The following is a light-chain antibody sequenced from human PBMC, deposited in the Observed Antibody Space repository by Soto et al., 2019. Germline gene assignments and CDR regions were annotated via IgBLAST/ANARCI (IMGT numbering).Light chain of an antibody. Sequence: EIVMTQSPATLSLSPGETATLSCRASESVIRNLAWYQQKPGQVPRLLIYGVSTRVTGVPARFSGSGSGTEFTLTISSLQSEDFALYYCHQYNYWPRSFGQGTKVDIK. V-gene: IGKV3-15*01. CDR1: ESVIRN. CDR2: GVS. CDR3: HQYNYWPRS. J-gene: IGKJ1*01.